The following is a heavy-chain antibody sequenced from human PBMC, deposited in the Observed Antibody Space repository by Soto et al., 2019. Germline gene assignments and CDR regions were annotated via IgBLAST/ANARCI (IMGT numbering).Heavy chain of an antibody. CDR1: GDSVSSVGFH. CDR2: IYNGGST. V-gene: IGHV4-30-4*01. J-gene: IGHJ4*02. D-gene: IGHD3-3*01. CDR3: ARAPVGLDTISYSDY. Sequence: PSETLSLTCTVSGDSVSSVGFHWAWLRRPPGKGLEWIGYIYNGGSTYYRPSLESRMYMSLDATRNHYSLRLTSVTAADTAVYFCARAPVGLDTISYSDYWGQGKLVTVSS.